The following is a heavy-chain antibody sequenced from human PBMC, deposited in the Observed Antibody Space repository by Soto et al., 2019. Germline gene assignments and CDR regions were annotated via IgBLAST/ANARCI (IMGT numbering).Heavy chain of an antibody. V-gene: IGHV3-23*01. D-gene: IGHD3-3*01. Sequence: EVQLLESGGGLVQPGGSLRLSCAASGFTFSSYAMSWVRQAPGKGLEWVSAISGSGGSTYYADSVKGRFTISRDNSKNTLYLQMNSLRAEDTAVYYCAKDRGEGDLEWLLFIYFDYWGQGTLVTVSS. J-gene: IGHJ4*02. CDR1: GFTFSSYA. CDR2: ISGSGGST. CDR3: AKDRGEGDLEWLLFIYFDY.